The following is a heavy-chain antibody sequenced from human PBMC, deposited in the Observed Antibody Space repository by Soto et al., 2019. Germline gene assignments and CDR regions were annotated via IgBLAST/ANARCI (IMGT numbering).Heavy chain of an antibody. CDR2: ISAYNGNT. CDR1: GYTFTSYG. CDR3: ARDRGYSGYDNYFDY. D-gene: IGHD5-12*01. Sequence: ASVKVSCKASGYTFTSYGISWVRQALGQGLEWMGWISAYNGNTNYAQKLQGRVTMTTDTPTSTAYMELRSLRSDDTAVYYCARDRGYSGYDNYFDYWGQGTLVTVSS. V-gene: IGHV1-18*04. J-gene: IGHJ4*02.